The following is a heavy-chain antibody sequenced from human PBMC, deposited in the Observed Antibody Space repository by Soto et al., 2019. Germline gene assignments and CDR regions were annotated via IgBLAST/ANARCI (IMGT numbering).Heavy chain of an antibody. CDR2: ISYDGSNK. D-gene: IGHD1-1*01. V-gene: IGHV3-30-3*01. CDR1: GFTFSSYA. J-gene: IGHJ6*02. CDR3: ARDLLGTDYYYGMDV. Sequence: QVPLVESGGGVVQPGRSLRLSCAASGFTFSSYAMHWVRQAPGKGLEWVAVISYDGSNKYYADSVKGRFTISRDNSKNTLYLQMNSLRAEDTAVYYCARDLLGTDYYYGMDVWGQGTTVTVSS.